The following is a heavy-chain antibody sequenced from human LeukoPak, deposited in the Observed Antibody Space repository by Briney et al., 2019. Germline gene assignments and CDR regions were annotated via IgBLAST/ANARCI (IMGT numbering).Heavy chain of an antibody. D-gene: IGHD3-16*01. CDR2: IYSGGST. J-gene: IGHJ6*02. V-gene: IGHV3-53*04. CDR3: ARAHPIMYGMDF. Sequence: GGSLSLSCAASGFTVSSNYMSWVRQAPGKGLEWVSVIYSGGSTYYADSVKGRFTISRHNSKNTLYLQMSSLRAEDTAVYSCARAHPIMYGMDFWGQGTAVTVSS. CDR1: GFTVSSNY.